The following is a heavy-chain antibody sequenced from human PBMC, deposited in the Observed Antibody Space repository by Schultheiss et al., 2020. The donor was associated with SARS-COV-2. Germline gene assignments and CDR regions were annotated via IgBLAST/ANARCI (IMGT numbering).Heavy chain of an antibody. D-gene: IGHD1-20*01. CDR3: AKDEWYNWNHDAFDI. V-gene: IGHV3-23*01. J-gene: IGHJ3*02. Sequence: GESLKISCAASGFTSSSYAMSWVRQAPGKGLEWVSAISGSGGSTYYADSVKGRFTISRDNSKNTLYLEMNSLRAEDTAVYYCAKDEWYNWNHDAFDIWGQGTMVTVSS. CDR1: GFTSSSYA. CDR2: ISGSGGST.